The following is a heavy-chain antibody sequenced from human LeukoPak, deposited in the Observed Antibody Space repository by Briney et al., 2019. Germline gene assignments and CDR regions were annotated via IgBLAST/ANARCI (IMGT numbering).Heavy chain of an antibody. CDR1: GYTFTSYG. CDR3: ARTSYIKWLRADDAFDI. J-gene: IGHJ3*02. D-gene: IGHD5-12*01. Sequence: ASVKVSCKASGYTFTSYGISWVRQAPGQGLEWMGWISGYNGNTNYVQKLQGRVTMTTDTSTNTAYMELRSLTSDDTAVYYCARTSYIKWLRADDAFDIWGQGTMVTVYS. CDR2: ISGYNGNT. V-gene: IGHV1-18*01.